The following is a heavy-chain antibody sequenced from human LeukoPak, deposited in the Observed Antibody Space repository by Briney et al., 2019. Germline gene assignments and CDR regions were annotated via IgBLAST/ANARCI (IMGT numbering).Heavy chain of an antibody. Sequence: ASLKASSTPSLYTSTSYIISSGRRSPGQGVRWMRGIKPTGGGPNYAQKFQGRVTMTRVTTISTAYKELSRLRSDDAAVYYCARSYRVQLRVLWCLHYWGQGTLVTVSS. CDR3: ARSYRVQLRVLWCLHY. V-gene: IGHV1-2*02. D-gene: IGHD3-10*01. CDR2: IKPTGGGP. J-gene: IGHJ4*02. CDR1: LYTSTSYI.